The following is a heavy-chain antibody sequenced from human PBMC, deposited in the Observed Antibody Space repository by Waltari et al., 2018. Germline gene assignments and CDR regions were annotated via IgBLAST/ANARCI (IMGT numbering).Heavy chain of an antibody. J-gene: IGHJ4*02. V-gene: IGHV3-73*02. CDR3: TSRLAALSY. D-gene: IGHD6-6*01. CDR2: IRSKANSYAT. CDR1: GFTFSGSA. Sequence: EVQLVESGGGLVQPGGSLKLSCAASGFTFSGSAMHWVRQASGKGLEWVGRIRSKANSYATAYAASVKGRFTISRDDSKNTAYLQMNSLKTEDTAVYHCTSRLAALSYWGQGTLVTVSS.